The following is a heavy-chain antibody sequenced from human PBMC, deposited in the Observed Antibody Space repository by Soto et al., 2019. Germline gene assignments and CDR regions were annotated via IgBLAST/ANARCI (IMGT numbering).Heavy chain of an antibody. V-gene: IGHV1-18*01. D-gene: IGHD1-26*01. CDR2: ISGSSGNA. Sequence: QVQLVQSGAEVKNPGASVKVSCKTSGYTFTKYGVGWVRQAPGQGLEWMGWISGSSGNANYAEKVQGXXTLTXXTSXXXXXXXXXXXXXXXXXXXXXXXXXXXXXGEYDYWGQGTLVTVSS. CDR1: GYTFTKYG. CDR3: XXXXXXXXGEYDY. J-gene: IGHJ4*02.